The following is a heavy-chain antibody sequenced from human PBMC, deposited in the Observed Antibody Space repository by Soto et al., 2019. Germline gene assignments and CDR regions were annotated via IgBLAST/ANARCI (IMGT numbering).Heavy chain of an antibody. V-gene: IGHV3-72*01. CDR2: SGDKAQGYST. CDR3: VRATYFSDSSGYTRCFDY. D-gene: IGHD3-22*01. Sequence: EVQLVESGGGLVQPGGSWGPPLAGPGLTLGAPTIAWSAKAPGKGLKWVARSGDKAQGYSTAYAASVKGRFTTSRDESKNSVYLQMNSLKTEDTAVYYCVRATYFSDSSGYTRCFDYWGQGTLVTVSS. CDR1: GLTLGAPT. J-gene: IGHJ4*02.